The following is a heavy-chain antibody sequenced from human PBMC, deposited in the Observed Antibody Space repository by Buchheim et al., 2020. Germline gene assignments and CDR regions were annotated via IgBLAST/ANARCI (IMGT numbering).Heavy chain of an antibody. CDR1: GFTFNNYA. J-gene: IGHJ4*02. D-gene: IGHD3-16*01. CDR3: AKQRRLRSGEFSFIEY. V-gene: IGHV3-23*01. Sequence: EVQLLESGGGLVQPGGSLRLSCAASGFTFNNYAMGWVRQAPGKGLDWVSSIGLSTGIYYADSVKGRFTISRDNSKNTLFLQMSSLRAEDTAVYYCAKQRRLRSGEFSFIEYWGQGTL. CDR2: IGLSTGI.